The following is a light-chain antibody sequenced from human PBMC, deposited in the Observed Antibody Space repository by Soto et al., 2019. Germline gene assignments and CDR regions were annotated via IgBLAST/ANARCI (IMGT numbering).Light chain of an antibody. CDR1: RSSIGSHS. CDR2: DND. J-gene: IGLJ1*01. V-gene: IGLV1-51*01. Sequence: QSVLTQPPSVSATPGQTVTISCSGSRSSIGSHSVSWYQLLPGTAPRLLIYDNDKRPSDIPDRFSGSKSGTSATLGITGLQTGDEADYFCGTWDRSLRAGVFGTGTKLTVL. CDR3: GTWDRSLRAGV.